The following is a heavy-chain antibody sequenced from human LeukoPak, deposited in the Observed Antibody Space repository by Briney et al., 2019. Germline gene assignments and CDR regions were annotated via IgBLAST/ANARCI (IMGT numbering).Heavy chain of an antibody. V-gene: IGHV3-7*03. Sequence: GGSLRLSCVAYGFSFSNYWMTWVRQAPGRGLEWVAHINQDGSEKYYVDSVKGRFTISRDNAKNSLYLQMNSLRAEDTGVYYCARDRGTNSWFYLYFDYRGHGTLVTVSS. CDR2: INQDGSEK. CDR1: GFSFSNYW. D-gene: IGHD6-13*01. J-gene: IGHJ4*01. CDR3: ARDRGTNSWFYLYFDY.